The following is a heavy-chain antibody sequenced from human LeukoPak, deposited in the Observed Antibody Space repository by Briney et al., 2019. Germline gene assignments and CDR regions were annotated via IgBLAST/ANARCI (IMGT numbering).Heavy chain of an antibody. D-gene: IGHD3-10*01. CDR2: IKQDGSEK. V-gene: IGHV3-7*01. J-gene: IGHJ6*03. Sequence: PGGSLRLSCAASGFTFSSYAMSWVRQAPGKGLEWVANIKQDGSEKYYVDSVKGRFIIYRDNAKNSLYLQMNSLRAEDTAVYYCAKGAFRDQVQGYYYMDVWGKGTTVTVSS. CDR3: AKGAFRDQVQGYYYMDV. CDR1: GFTFSSYA.